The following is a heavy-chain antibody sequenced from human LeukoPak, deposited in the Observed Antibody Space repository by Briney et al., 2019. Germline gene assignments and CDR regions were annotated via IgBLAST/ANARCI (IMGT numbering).Heavy chain of an antibody. D-gene: IGHD5-18*01. Sequence: ASVKVSCKTSGYTFTTYAISWVRQAPGQGLEWMGWINTNTGNPTYAQGFFTGRYVFSLDTSVNTAYLQITGLKADDTAVYYCGRDPKLGIRGYTYGYIDFWGQGTLVTVSS. V-gene: IGHV7-4-1*02. CDR1: GYTFTTYA. CDR2: INTNTGNP. CDR3: GRDPKLGIRGYTYGYIDF. J-gene: IGHJ4*02.